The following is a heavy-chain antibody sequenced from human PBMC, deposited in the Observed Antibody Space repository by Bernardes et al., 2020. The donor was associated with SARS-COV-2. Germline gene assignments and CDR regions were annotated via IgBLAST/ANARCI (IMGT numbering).Heavy chain of an antibody. V-gene: IGHV2-5*02. CDR3: AHSNSYDASGYYYFDY. Sequence: SGPTLVKPTQTLTLICTFSGFSLTTTGVGVGWIRQPPGKALEWLALIYWDDDKRYRPSLKSRLTITKDTSKNQVVLTMTNMDPVDTATYYCAHSNSYDASGYYYFDYWGQGTLVTVSS. CDR2: IYWDDDK. D-gene: IGHD3-22*01. CDR1: GFSLTTTGVG. J-gene: IGHJ4*02.